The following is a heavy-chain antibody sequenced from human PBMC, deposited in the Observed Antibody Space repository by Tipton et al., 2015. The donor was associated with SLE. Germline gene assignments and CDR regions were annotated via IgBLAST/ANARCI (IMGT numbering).Heavy chain of an antibody. CDR2: IFYSGST. J-gene: IGHJ5*02. CDR3: TRGGGSRWPIGWFDP. Sequence: TLSLTCTVSGGSISSSSYYWGWFRQPPGKGLEWIGSIFYSGSTYFNLSLKGRFTISRDNAKNSLYLQMNSLRVDDTAFYYCTRGGGSRWPIGWFDPWGQGTLVTVSS. CDR1: GGSISSSSYY. D-gene: IGHD6-13*01. V-gene: IGHV4-39*02.